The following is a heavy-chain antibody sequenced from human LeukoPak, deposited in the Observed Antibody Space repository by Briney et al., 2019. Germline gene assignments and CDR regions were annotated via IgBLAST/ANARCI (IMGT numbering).Heavy chain of an antibody. CDR3: AKSRTVVIPLDY. D-gene: IGHD4-23*01. V-gene: IGHV3-23*01. Sequence: GGSLRLSCAASGFTFSTFAMIWVRQPPGKGLEWVSTLSGSGGSTYYADAVKGRFTISRDNSKNTLYLQMTSLRAEDTAVYYCAKSRTVVIPLDYWGQGSLVTVSS. CDR1: GFTFSTFA. J-gene: IGHJ4*02. CDR2: LSGSGGST.